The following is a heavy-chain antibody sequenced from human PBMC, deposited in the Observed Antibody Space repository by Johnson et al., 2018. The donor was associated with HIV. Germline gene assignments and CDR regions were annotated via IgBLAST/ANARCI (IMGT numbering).Heavy chain of an antibody. V-gene: IGHV3-66*01. CDR1: GFTVSSNY. CDR2: IYSGAST. D-gene: IGHD3/OR15-3a*01. CDR3: TTAEPGWTGLGAFDI. Sequence: VQLVDSGGGVVRPGGSLRLSCAASGFTVSSNYMSWVRQAPGKGLAWVSAIYSGASTYYADSVKGRFTISRDNSKNTLYLQMNSLKTEDTAVYYCTTAEPGWTGLGAFDIWGQGTMVTVSS. J-gene: IGHJ3*02.